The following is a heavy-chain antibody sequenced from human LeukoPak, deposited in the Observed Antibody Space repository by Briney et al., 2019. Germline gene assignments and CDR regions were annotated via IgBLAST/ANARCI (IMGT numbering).Heavy chain of an antibody. V-gene: IGHV3-33*01. Sequence: GGSLRLSCAASGFTFSSYDMHWVRQAPGKGLEWVAVIWYDGSNKYYADSVKGRFTISRDNSKSTLYLQMNSLRAEDTAVYYCARDRRALDTAMGMVGYWGQGTLVTVSS. CDR2: IWYDGSNK. D-gene: IGHD5-18*01. CDR3: ARDRRALDTAMGMVGY. J-gene: IGHJ4*02. CDR1: GFTFSSYD.